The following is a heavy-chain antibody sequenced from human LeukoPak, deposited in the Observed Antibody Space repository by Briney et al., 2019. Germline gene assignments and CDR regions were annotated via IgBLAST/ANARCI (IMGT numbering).Heavy chain of an antibody. CDR3: ARIGLRSGSYIDY. CDR1: GGSFSGYY. Sequence: PSETLSLTCAVYGGSFSGYYWSWIRQPPGEGLEWIGEINHSGSTNYNPSLKSRVTISVDTSKNQFSLKLSSVTAADTAVYYCARIGLRSGSYIDYWGQGTLVTVSS. V-gene: IGHV4-34*01. CDR2: INHSGST. D-gene: IGHD1-26*01. J-gene: IGHJ4*02.